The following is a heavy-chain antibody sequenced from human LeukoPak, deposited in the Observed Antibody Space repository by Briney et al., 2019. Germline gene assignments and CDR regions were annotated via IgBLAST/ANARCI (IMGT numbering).Heavy chain of an antibody. CDR3: ARDLGDGYNDVDY. D-gene: IGHD5-24*01. J-gene: IGHJ4*02. CDR1: GGTFSSYA. Sequence: GASVKVSCKASGGTFSSYAISWVRQAPGQGLEWMGRIIPIFGTANYAQKFQGRVTITTDESTSTAYMELSSLRSEDTAVYYSARDLGDGYNDVDYWGQGTLVTVSS. CDR2: IIPIFGTA. V-gene: IGHV1-69*05.